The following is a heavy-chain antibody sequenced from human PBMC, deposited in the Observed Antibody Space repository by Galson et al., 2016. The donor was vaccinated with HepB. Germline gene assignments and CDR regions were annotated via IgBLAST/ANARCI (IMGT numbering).Heavy chain of an antibody. Sequence: SLRLSCAASGFTFSSYSMHWVRQAPGKGPERVSYISSSSRTKYYTDSVQGRFTVSRDNAKNSSYLQMNSLRDDDTAVYYCAVMSHLSRILVDGDNGVDVWGQGTTVIVSS. CDR2: ISSSSRTK. CDR3: AVMSHLSRILVDGDNGVDV. D-gene: IGHD3-22*01. CDR1: GFTFSSYS. V-gene: IGHV3-48*02. J-gene: IGHJ6*02.